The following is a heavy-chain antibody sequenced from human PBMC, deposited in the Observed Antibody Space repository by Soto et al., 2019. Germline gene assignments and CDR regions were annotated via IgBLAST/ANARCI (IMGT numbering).Heavy chain of an antibody. CDR3: ARDRAVVYYYYGMDV. D-gene: IGHD3-10*01. CDR1: GGSISSYY. V-gene: IGHV4-59*01. J-gene: IGHJ6*02. CDR2: IYYSGST. Sequence: PSETLSLTCTVSGGSISSYYCIWIRQPPGKGLEWIVYIYYSGSTNYNPSLKSRVTISVDTSKNQFSLKLSSVTAADTAVYYCARDRAVVYYYYGMDVWGQGTTVTVSS.